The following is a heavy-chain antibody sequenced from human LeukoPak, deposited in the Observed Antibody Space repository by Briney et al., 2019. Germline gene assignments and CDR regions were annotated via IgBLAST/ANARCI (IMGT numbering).Heavy chain of an antibody. CDR1: GFSFNNYA. V-gene: IGHV3-30*18. Sequence: PGGSLILSCAASGFSFNNYAMYWVRQAPGKGLEWVALISYDGGDKYYAESMKGRITITRDNAENTLYLQINNLRPDDTAFYFCVKEGVEYSYSYGDYWGQGTLVTVSS. D-gene: IGHD3-16*01. J-gene: IGHJ4*02. CDR2: ISYDGGDK. CDR3: VKEGVEYSYSYGDY.